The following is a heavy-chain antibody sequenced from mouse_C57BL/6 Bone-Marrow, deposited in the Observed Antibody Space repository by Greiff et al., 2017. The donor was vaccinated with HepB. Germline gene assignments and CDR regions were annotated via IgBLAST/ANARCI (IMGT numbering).Heavy chain of an antibody. J-gene: IGHJ2*01. Sequence: VKVVESGAELARPGASVKMSCKASGYTFTSYTMHWVKQRPGQGLEWIGYINPSSGYTKYNQKFKDKATLTADKSSSTAYMQLSSLTSEDSAVYYCAGGFPDYWGQGTTLTVSS. CDR2: INPSSGYT. CDR3: AGGFPDY. CDR1: GYTFTSYT. V-gene: IGHV1-4*01.